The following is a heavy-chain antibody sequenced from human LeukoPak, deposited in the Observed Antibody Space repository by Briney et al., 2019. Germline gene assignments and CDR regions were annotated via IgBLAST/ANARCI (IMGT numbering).Heavy chain of an antibody. CDR3: AKRKWLLTG. CDR1: GFSFSSYR. V-gene: IGHV3-48*01. Sequence: GGSLRLSCAASGFSFSSYRMNWVRQAPGKGLEWVSYISSSSSSIYYADSVKGRFTISRDNAKSSLYLQMNSLGAEDTAVYYCAKRKWLLTGWGQGTLVTVSS. J-gene: IGHJ4*02. D-gene: IGHD5-12*01. CDR2: ISSSSSSI.